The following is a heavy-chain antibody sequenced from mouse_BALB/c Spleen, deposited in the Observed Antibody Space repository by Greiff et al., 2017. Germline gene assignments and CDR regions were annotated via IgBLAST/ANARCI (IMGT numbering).Heavy chain of an antibody. CDR3: ARRSSYWYFDV. CDR1: GYTFTSYT. D-gene: IGHD1-1*01. V-gene: IGHV1-4*01. J-gene: IGHJ1*01. Sequence: VQLQQSGAELARPGASVKMSCKASGYTFTSYTMHWVKQRPGQGLEWIGYINPSSGYTNYNQKFKDKATLTVDKSSSTAYMQLSSLTSEDSAVYYCARRSSYWYFDVWGAGTTVTVSS. CDR2: INPSSGYT.